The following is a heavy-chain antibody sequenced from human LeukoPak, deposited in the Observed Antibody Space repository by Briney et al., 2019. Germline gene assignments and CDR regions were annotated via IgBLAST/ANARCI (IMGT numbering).Heavy chain of an antibody. V-gene: IGHV3-33*01. D-gene: IGHD3-10*01. CDR1: GFTFSSYG. CDR2: IWYDGSNK. Sequence: GGSLRLSCAASGFTFSSYGMHWVRQAPGKGLEWVAVIWYDGSNKYYADSVKGRFTISRDNSKNTLYLQMNSLRAEDTAVYYCARNTFGAGLFDYWAREPWSPSPQ. J-gene: IGHJ4*02. CDR3: ARNTFGAGLFDY.